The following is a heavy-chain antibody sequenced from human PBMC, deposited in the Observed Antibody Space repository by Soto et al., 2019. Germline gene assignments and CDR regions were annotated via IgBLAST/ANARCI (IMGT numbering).Heavy chain of an antibody. CDR1: VFTFSSYG. CDR2: IWYDGGNK. D-gene: IGHD5-18*01. J-gene: IGHJ6*02. V-gene: IGHV3-33*01. CDR3: ARDGLDTAMVIPSYYYYGMDV. Sequence: GGSLRLSCAASVFTFSSYGMHWVRQSPGKGLEWVAVIWYDGGNKYYADSVKGRFTISRDNSKNTLYLQMNRLRAEDTALYYCARDGLDTAMVIPSYYYYGMDVWGQGTTVTVSS.